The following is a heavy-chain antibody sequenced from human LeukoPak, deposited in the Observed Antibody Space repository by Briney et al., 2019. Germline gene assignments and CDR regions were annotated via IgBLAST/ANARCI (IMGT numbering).Heavy chain of an antibody. Sequence: ASVKVSCRASGYTFNNYYLHWVRQAPGQGLEWMGWINPKSGGTYYAPNFQGRVTMTRDTSINTAYMELNNLTSDDTAVYYCVRDRYDITGKPFDTWGQGTLVTVSS. V-gene: IGHV1-2*02. CDR1: GYTFNNYY. D-gene: IGHD1-20*01. CDR3: VRDRYDITGKPFDT. J-gene: IGHJ4*02. CDR2: INPKSGGT.